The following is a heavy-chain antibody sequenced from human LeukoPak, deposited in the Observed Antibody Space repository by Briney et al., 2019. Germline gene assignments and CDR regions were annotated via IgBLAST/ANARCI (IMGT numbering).Heavy chain of an antibody. V-gene: IGHV3-21*01. Sequence: PGGSPRLSCAASGFTFSTYSMNWVRQAPGKGLEWVSSISGSSIYIYYADSVKGRFTISRDNAKNSLYLQMNSLRAEDTAVYYCARDPPYYDSSGYYYDYWGQGTLVTVSS. CDR2: ISGSSIYI. CDR1: GFTFSTYS. CDR3: ARDPPYYDSSGYYYDY. J-gene: IGHJ4*02. D-gene: IGHD3-22*01.